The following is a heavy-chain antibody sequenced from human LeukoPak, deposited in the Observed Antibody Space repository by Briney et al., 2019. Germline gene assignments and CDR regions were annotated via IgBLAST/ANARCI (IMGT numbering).Heavy chain of an antibody. Sequence: GSLRLSCAASGFTFSSYGMHWVRQAPGKGLEWVAVISYDGSNKYYADSVKGRFTISRDNSKNTLYLQMNSLRAEDTAVYYCAKGERAPYYYYYGMDVWGQGTTVTVSS. CDR2: ISYDGSNK. CDR1: GFTFSSYG. V-gene: IGHV3-30*18. CDR3: AKGERAPYYYYYGMDV. D-gene: IGHD1-26*01. J-gene: IGHJ6*02.